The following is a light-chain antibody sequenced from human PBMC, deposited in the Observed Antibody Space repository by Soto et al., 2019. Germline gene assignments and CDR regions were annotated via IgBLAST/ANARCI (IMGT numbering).Light chain of an antibody. CDR3: QLYRDSLSIT. J-gene: IGKJ5*01. V-gene: IGKV3-20*01. CDR1: QSVSGNY. Sequence: ERVLTQSPGTLSLSPGETVTLSCRASQSVSGNYLTWYQHKPGQAPRLLLHGSYFRATGVPARFSGSGSGTDFSLTISRLETEDFAVYYCQLYRDSLSITFGQGTRLEIK. CDR2: GSY.